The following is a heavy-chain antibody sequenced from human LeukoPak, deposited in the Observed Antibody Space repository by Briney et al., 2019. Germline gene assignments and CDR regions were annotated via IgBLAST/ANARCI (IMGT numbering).Heavy chain of an antibody. CDR2: TYYRSKWYN. Sequence: PSQTLSLTCAISGDSVSSNSAAWNWIRQSPSRGLEWLGRTYYRSKWYNDYAVSVKSRIAINPDTSKNQFSLQLNSVTPEDTAVYYCAREGRDYGDYEGLYYYYYGMDVWGQGTRSPSP. CDR1: GDSVSSNSAA. D-gene: IGHD4-17*01. CDR3: AREGRDYGDYEGLYYYYYGMDV. V-gene: IGHV6-1*01. J-gene: IGHJ6*02.